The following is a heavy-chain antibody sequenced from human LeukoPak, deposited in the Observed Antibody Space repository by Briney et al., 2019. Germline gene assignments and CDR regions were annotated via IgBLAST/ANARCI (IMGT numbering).Heavy chain of an antibody. CDR1: GGSFSGYY. CDR3: ARIEDVTRGYNHAYYFDY. V-gene: IGHV4-34*01. Sequence: SETLSLTCAVYGGSFSGYYWSWIRQPPGKGLEWIGEINHSGSTNYNPSLKSRVTISVDTSKNQFSLKLSSVTAADTAVYYCARIEDVTRGYNHAYYFDYWGQGTLVTVSS. D-gene: IGHD5-18*01. CDR2: INHSGST. J-gene: IGHJ4*02.